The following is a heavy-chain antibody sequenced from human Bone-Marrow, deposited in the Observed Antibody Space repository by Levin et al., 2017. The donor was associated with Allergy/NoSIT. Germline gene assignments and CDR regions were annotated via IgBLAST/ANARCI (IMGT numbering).Heavy chain of an antibody. D-gene: IGHD3-22*01. CDR2: TYYRSRWYN. J-gene: IGHJ3*02. V-gene: IGHV6-1*01. CDR3: VRGRVSAFDI. Sequence: SQTLSLTCAISGDSLFTTGVAWNWVRQSPSRGLEWLGRTYYRSRWYNEYTESVKGRISINPETSKNQFSLQLNSVTPEDTAVYYCVRGRVSAFDIWGQGTTVTVSS. CDR1: GDSLFTTGVA.